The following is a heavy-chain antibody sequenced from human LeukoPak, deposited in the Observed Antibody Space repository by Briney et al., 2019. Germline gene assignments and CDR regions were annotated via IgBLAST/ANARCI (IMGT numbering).Heavy chain of an antibody. J-gene: IGHJ2*01. CDR2: IYYSGST. V-gene: IGHV4-59*01. CDR3: ARDRQYWYFDL. Sequence: SETLSLTCTVSGGSISTYYWSWIRQPPGKGLEWIGYIYYSGSTNYNPSLKSRVTISVDTSKNQFSLKLNSVTAADTAVYHCARDRQYWYFDLWGRGTLVTVSS. CDR1: GGSISTYY.